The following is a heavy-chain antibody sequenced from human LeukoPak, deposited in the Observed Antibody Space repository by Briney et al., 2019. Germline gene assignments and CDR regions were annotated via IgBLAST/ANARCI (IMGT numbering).Heavy chain of an antibody. CDR1: GFTFSSYA. Sequence: PGGSLRLSCAAPGFTFSSYAMSWVRQAPGKGLEWVSAVIGSGNGTYSAGSVKGRFTVSRDNSINTLYLQMDNMRAEDTAIYYCAKERASGNYWGYFDSWGQGTLVTVSS. D-gene: IGHD3-10*01. J-gene: IGHJ4*02. CDR2: VIGSGNGT. CDR3: AKERASGNYWGYFDS. V-gene: IGHV3-23*01.